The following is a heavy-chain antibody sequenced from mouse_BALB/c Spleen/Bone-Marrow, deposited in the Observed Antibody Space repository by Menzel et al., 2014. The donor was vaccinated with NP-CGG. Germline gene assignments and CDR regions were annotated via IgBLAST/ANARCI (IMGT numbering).Heavy chain of an antibody. J-gene: IGHJ4*01. Sequence: VQLKQSGGGLAQPGGSRKPSCAASGFTFSSFGMHWVRQAPEKGLEWVAYISSGSSTIYYADTVKGRFTISRDNPKNTLFLQMTSLRSEDTAMYYCVRSYDSYAMAFWGQGTSVTVSS. D-gene: IGHD2-10*02. V-gene: IGHV5-17*02. CDR1: GFTFSSFG. CDR2: ISSGSSTI. CDR3: VRSYDSYAMAF.